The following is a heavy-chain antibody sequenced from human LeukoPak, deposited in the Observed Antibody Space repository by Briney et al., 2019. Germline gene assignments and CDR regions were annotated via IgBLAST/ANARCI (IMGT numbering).Heavy chain of an antibody. J-gene: IGHJ4*02. CDR3: AKGILRFFELCFDY. V-gene: IGHV3-30*02. Sequence: GGSLRLSCAASGFTFSSYGMHWVRQAPGKGLEWVAFIRYDGSNKYYADSVKGRFTISRDNSKNTLYLQMNSLRAEDTAVYYCAKGILRFFELCFDYWGQGTLVTVSS. D-gene: IGHD3-3*01. CDR2: IRYDGSNK. CDR1: GFTFSSYG.